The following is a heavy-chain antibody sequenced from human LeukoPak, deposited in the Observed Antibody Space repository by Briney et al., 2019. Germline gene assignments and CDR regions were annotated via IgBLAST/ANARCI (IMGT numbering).Heavy chain of an antibody. V-gene: IGHV3-74*01. CDR3: ARGIRGSSGYSLFDY. D-gene: IGHD3-22*01. Sequence: GGSLRLSCAASGFTFSSYWMHWVRHAPGKGLVWVSRINSDGSSTTYADSVKGRFTISRDNAKNTLYLQMNSLRAEDTAVYYCARGIRGSSGYSLFDYWGQGTLVTVSS. CDR2: INSDGSST. CDR1: GFTFSSYW. J-gene: IGHJ4*02.